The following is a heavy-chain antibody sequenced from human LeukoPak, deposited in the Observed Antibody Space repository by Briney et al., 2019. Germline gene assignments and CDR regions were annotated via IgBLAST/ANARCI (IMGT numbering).Heavy chain of an antibody. CDR3: AGRVTGYSSGYVY. J-gene: IGHJ4*02. CDR1: RFTFSWYA. CDR2: VSIDGGTK. D-gene: IGHD5-18*01. V-gene: IGHV3-30-3*01. Sequence: GGSLRLSCAASRFTFSWYAMHWVRQAPGKGLEWVAFVSIDGGTKYYADSVKGRFTISRDNSENIVYLQMNNLRAEDTAVYYCAGRVTGYSSGYVYWGQGTLVTVSS.